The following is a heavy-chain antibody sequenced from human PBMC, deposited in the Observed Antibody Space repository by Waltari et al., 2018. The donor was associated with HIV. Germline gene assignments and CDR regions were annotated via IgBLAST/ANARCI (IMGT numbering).Heavy chain of an antibody. V-gene: IGHV3-30-3*01. CDR1: GFTFSSYA. J-gene: IGHJ4*02. CDR3: ARDPQYCSSTSCSYYFDY. D-gene: IGHD2-2*01. CDR2: ISNDGSNK. Sequence: QVQLVESGGGVVQPGRSLRLSCAASGFTFSSYAMHWVRQAPGKGREWVAVISNDGSNKYYADSVKGRFTISRDNSKNTLYLQMKSLRAEDTAVYYCARDPQYCSSTSCSYYFDYWGQGTLVTVSS.